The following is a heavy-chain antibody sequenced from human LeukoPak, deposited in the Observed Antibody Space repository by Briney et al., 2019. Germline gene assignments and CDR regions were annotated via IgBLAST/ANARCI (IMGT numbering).Heavy chain of an antibody. V-gene: IGHV3-30*18. CDR1: GFTFNNYG. CDR3: AKDRDGTGWYYFDY. J-gene: IGHJ4*02. Sequence: GGSLRLSCAASGFTFNNYGMHWVRQAPGKGLEWVAVISYDGSNKYYADSVKGRFTISRDNSKNTLYLQLDSLRPEDTAVYYCAKDRDGTGWYYFDYWGQGTLVIVSS. D-gene: IGHD6-19*01. CDR2: ISYDGSNK.